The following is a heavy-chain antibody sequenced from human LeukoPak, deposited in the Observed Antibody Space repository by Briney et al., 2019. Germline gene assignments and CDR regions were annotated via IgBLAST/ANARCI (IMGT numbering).Heavy chain of an antibody. Sequence: PSETLSLTCAVYGGSFSGYYWSWIRQPPGKGLEWIGEINHSGSTNYNPSLKSRVTISVDTSKNQFSLKLSSVTAADTAVYYCARALLQQTFDYWGQGTLVTVSS. CDR3: ARALLQQTFDY. J-gene: IGHJ4*02. V-gene: IGHV4-34*01. D-gene: IGHD5-18*01. CDR2: INHSGST. CDR1: GGSFSGYY.